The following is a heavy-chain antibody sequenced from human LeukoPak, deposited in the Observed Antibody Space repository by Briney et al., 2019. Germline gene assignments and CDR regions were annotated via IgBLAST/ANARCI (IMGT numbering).Heavy chain of an antibody. D-gene: IGHD3-9*01. CDR1: GFTFSSYS. Sequence: GGSLRLSCAASGFTFSSYSMNWVRQAPGKGLEWVSSISSSSSYIYYADSVKGRFTISRDNAKNSLYLQMNSLRAEDTAVYYCARPIRYFDAVAFDIWGQGTMVTVSS. CDR3: ARPIRYFDAVAFDI. V-gene: IGHV3-21*01. CDR2: ISSSSSYI. J-gene: IGHJ3*02.